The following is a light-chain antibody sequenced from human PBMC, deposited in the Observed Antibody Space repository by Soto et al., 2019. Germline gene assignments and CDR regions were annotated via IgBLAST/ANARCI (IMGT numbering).Light chain of an antibody. CDR1: ASDVGGYNF. V-gene: IGLV2-14*03. CDR2: DVS. J-gene: IGLJ1*01. Sequence: QSVLTQPASGSGSHGQWISIFCTGTASDVGGYNFVSWYQKHPGKAPKLIIYDVSDRASGVSNRFSGSKAGNTASLTISGLQAEDEGDYYCCSYSSGTTPWVFGTGTKVTVL. CDR3: CSYSSGTTPWV.